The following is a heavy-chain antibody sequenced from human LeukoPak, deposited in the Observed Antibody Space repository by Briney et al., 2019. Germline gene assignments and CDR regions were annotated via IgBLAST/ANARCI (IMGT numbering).Heavy chain of an antibody. CDR3: ARIGRGYSGYAPPDY. CDR1: GYTFTSYD. V-gene: IGHV1-8*03. CDR2: MNPNSGNT. Sequence: ASVKVSCKASGYTFTSYDINWVRQATGQGLEWMGWMNPNSGNTGYAQKFQGRVTITRNTSISTAYMELSSLRSEDTAVYYCARIGRGYSGYAPPDYWGQGTLVTVSS. D-gene: IGHD5-12*01. J-gene: IGHJ4*02.